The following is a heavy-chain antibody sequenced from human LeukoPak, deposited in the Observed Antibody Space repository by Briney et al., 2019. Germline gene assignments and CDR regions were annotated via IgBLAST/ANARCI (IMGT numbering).Heavy chain of an antibody. Sequence: GGSLRLSCAASGFTFSSYEMNWVRQAPGKGLEWVANIKQDGSEKYYVDSVKGRFTISRDNAKNSLYLQMNSLRAEDTAVYYCARAPGSDETLLWFGESPPHFDYWGQGTLVTVSS. CDR1: GFTFSSYE. V-gene: IGHV3-7*04. CDR2: IKQDGSEK. CDR3: ARAPGSDETLLWFGESPPHFDY. D-gene: IGHD3-10*01. J-gene: IGHJ4*02.